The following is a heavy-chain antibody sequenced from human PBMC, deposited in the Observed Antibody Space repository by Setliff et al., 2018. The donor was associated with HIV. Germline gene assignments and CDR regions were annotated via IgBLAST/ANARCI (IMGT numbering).Heavy chain of an antibody. J-gene: IGHJ4*02. CDR3: ARGRSRYYYDGSGYYVDY. D-gene: IGHD3-22*01. CDR1: GGSISSSY. Sequence: SETLSLTCTVSGGSISSSYWNWIRESPGKGLEWIGNIYYRGSTNYNPSLKSRVTLSVDTSKNHFSLRMSSVTAADTAMYYCARGRSRYYYDGSGYYVDYWGQGTLVTVSS. V-gene: IGHV4-59*01. CDR2: IYYRGST.